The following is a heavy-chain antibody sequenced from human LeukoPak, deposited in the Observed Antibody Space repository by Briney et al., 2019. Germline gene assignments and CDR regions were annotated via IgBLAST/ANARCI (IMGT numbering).Heavy chain of an antibody. V-gene: IGHV4-30-2*01. CDR3: VRGYYYDSSGYWVRAFDI. D-gene: IGHD3-22*01. Sequence: PSQTLSLTCAVYGDSISSGGYSWSWIRQPPGKGLEWIGYMYHSGTTHYNPSLKSRVTISVDRSKNQFSLKLSSVTAADTAVYYCVRGYYYDSSGYWVRAFDIWGQGTMVTVSS. CDR2: MYHSGTT. CDR1: GDSISSGGYS. J-gene: IGHJ3*02.